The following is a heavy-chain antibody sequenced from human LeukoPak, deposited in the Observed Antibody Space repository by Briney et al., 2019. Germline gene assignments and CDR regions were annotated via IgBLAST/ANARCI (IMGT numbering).Heavy chain of an antibody. Sequence: ASVKVSCTASGYTFTGYYMHWVRQAPGQGLEWMGWINPNSGGTNYAQNFQGRVTMTRDTSISTAYMELSRLRSEDTAVYYCARGSDVLPVYYFDSWGQGTLVTVSS. J-gene: IGHJ4*02. CDR3: ARGSDVLPVYYFDS. CDR1: GYTFTGYY. V-gene: IGHV1-2*02. D-gene: IGHD5-24*01. CDR2: INPNSGGT.